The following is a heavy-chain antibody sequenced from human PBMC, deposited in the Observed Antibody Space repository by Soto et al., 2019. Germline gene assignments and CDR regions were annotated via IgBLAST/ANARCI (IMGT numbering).Heavy chain of an antibody. J-gene: IGHJ6*02. D-gene: IGHD3-3*01. CDR2: IYSGGSA. CDR3: TTDRFLQTSSAGPAYNYGMDV. CDR1: GFTVSSNY. Sequence: GWSLRLSCAASGFTVSSNYVSWVRQAPGKGLEWVSVIYSGGSAFYAESVKGRFTTSRDSAQNTVFLQMNSLSAEASAVYNCTTDRFLQTSSAGPAYNYGMDVWGQVTTFTVSS. V-gene: IGHV3-53*01.